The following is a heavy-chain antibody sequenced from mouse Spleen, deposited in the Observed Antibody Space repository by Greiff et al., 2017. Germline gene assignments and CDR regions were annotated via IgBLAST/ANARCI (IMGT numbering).Heavy chain of an antibody. D-gene: IGHD1-1*01. CDR2: ISSGGSYT. Sequence: EVKLVESGGGLVKPGGSLKLSCAASGFTFSSYAMSWVRQTPEKRLEWVATISSGGSYTYYPDSVKGRFTISRDNAKNTLYLQMSSLRSEDTAMYYCARHPSTVVAPFDYWGQGTTLTVSS. CDR1: GFTFSSYA. CDR3: ARHPSTVVAPFDY. V-gene: IGHV5-9-3*01. J-gene: IGHJ2*01.